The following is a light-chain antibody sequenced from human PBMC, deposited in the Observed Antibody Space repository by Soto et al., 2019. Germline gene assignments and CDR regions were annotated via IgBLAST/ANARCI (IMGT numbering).Light chain of an antibody. CDR3: VAWDDSLSGVV. V-gene: IGLV1-47*02. CDR1: SSNIGSNY. J-gene: IGLJ2*01. Sequence: QSVLTQPPSASGTPGQRVTISCSGSSSNIGSNYVYWYQQLPGTAPKLLIYSNNQRPSGVPDRFSGSKSGTSASLAISGLRSEDEAEYYCVAWDDSLSGVVFGGGTKVTVL. CDR2: SNN.